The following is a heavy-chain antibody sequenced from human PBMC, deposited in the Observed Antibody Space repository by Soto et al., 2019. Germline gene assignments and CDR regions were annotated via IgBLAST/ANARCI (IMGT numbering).Heavy chain of an antibody. V-gene: IGHV1-69*06. D-gene: IGHD3-22*01. J-gene: IGHJ5*02. CDR3: ARDRTDSGYYTNWLDP. CDR2: IIPIFGTT. Sequence: AASVKVSCKASGGNFGSDAITWVRQAPGQGLEWVGRIIPIFGTTNYAQNLQGRVTISADKSTLTSYMELHSLSSDDTALYYCARDRTDSGYYTNWLDPWGQGTQVTVSS. CDR1: GGNFGSDA.